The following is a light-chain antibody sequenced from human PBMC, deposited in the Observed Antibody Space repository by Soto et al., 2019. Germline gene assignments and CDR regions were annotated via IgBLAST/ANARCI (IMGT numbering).Light chain of an antibody. Sequence: QSVLTQPPSASGSPGQSLTISCTGTSSDVGGYNYVSWYQQHPGKAPKLIIYAVTERPSGVPDRFSGSKSGNTASLTVSGLQTEDEADYYCSSHAGNNNYVFGTGTKLTVL. CDR3: SSHAGNNNYV. J-gene: IGLJ1*01. CDR2: AVT. V-gene: IGLV2-8*01. CDR1: SSDVGGYNY.